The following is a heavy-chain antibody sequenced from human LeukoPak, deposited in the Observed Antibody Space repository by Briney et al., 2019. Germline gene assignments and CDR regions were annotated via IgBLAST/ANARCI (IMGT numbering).Heavy chain of an antibody. V-gene: IGHV3-69-1*01. CDR1: GFAISTYA. Sequence: GGSLRLSCAASGFAISTYAMAWVRQAPGKGLEWTSSLSSGRSPSYSDSLEGRLTMSSDNARNTLYLQMDNLRGEDTAMYYCARQLGYCAAGTCYFDSWGHGTQVTVSS. CDR3: ARQLGYCAAGTCYFDS. CDR2: LSSGRSP. J-gene: IGHJ4*01. D-gene: IGHD2-8*02.